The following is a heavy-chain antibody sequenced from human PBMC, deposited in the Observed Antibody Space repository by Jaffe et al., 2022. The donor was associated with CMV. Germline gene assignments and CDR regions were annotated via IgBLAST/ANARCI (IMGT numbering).Heavy chain of an antibody. Sequence: QVQLVQSGAEVKKPGASVKVSCKVSGYTLTELSMHWVRQAPGKGLEWMGGFDPEDGETIYAQKFQGRVTMTEDTSTDTAYMELSSLRSEDTAVYYCATANYYDSSGYPAGMMGFQHWGQGTLVTVSS. J-gene: IGHJ1*01. CDR3: ATANYYDSSGYPAGMMGFQH. D-gene: IGHD3-22*01. V-gene: IGHV1-24*01. CDR2: FDPEDGET. CDR1: GYTLTELS.